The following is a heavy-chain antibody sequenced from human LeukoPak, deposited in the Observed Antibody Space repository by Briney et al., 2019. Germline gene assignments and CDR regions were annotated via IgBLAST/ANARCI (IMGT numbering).Heavy chain of an antibody. D-gene: IGHD1-1*01. V-gene: IGHV3-23*01. CDR2: ISGGGAVT. CDR3: AKNPRLEGWIYFDS. CDR1: GFTFSSYA. Sequence: GGSLRLSCAASGFTFSSYAMSWVRQAPGKGLEWVSSISGGGAVTYYADSVKGRFTISRDNSKNTVYLQMNSLTAEDTAVYYCAKNPRLEGWIYFDSWGQGILVTVSS. J-gene: IGHJ4*02.